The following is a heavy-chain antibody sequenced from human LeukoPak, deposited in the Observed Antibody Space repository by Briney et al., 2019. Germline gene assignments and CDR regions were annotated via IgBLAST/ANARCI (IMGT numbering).Heavy chain of an antibody. D-gene: IGHD3-3*01. CDR1: GGSTSSSNFY. J-gene: IGHJ4*02. CDR2: IHYSGNT. Sequence: SETLSLTCTVSGGSTSSSNFYWGWIRQPPGMGLEWIVGIHYSGNTYYNPSLKSRVTISIDTSKNQFSLKLSSVTAADTAVYYCARLGAGPTYYDFWSGYSSFYFDYWGQGTLVTVSS. V-gene: IGHV4-39*01. CDR3: ARLGAGPTYYDFWSGYSSFYFDY.